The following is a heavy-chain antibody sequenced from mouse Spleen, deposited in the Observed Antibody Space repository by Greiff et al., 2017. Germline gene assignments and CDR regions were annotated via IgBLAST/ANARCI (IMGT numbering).Heavy chain of an antibody. CDR1: GYTFTSYW. D-gene: IGHD2-12*01. Sequence: QVQLKESGTELVKPGASVKLSCKASGYTFTSYWMHWVKQRPGQGLEWIGNINPSNGGTNYNEKFKSKATLTVDKSSSTAYMQLSSLTSEDSAVYYCARGDSYYSYAAYWGQGTLVTVSA. V-gene: IGHV1-53*01. J-gene: IGHJ3*01. CDR2: INPSNGGT. CDR3: ARGDSYYSYAAY.